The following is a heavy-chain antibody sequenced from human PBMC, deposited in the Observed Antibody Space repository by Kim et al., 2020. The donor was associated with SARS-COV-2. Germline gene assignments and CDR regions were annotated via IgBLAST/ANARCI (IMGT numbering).Heavy chain of an antibody. Sequence: SVKVSCKASGGTFSSYAISWVRQAPGQGLEWMGGIIPIFGTANYAQKFQGRVTITADESTSTAYMELSSLRSEDTAVYYCARDSAVSRVVIPTDAFDIWGQGTMVTVSS. J-gene: IGHJ3*02. CDR3: ARDSAVSRVVIPTDAFDI. D-gene: IGHD3-3*01. CDR1: GGTFSSYA. CDR2: IIPIFGTA. V-gene: IGHV1-69*13.